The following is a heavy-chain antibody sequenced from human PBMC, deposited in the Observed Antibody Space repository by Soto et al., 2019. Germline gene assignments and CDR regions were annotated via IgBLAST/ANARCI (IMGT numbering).Heavy chain of an antibody. V-gene: IGHV3-13*01. CDR3: ARGGQLVGVRNYGRDV. CDR2: IGTAGDT. J-gene: IGHJ6*02. D-gene: IGHD6-6*01. Sequence: GGSLRLSCSASGFTFSSYDMHWVRQATGKGLEWVSAIGTAGDTYYPGSVKGRFTISRENAKNSLYLQMNSLRAGDTAVYYCARGGQLVGVRNYGRDVWGQGTTVTVSS. CDR1: GFTFSSYD.